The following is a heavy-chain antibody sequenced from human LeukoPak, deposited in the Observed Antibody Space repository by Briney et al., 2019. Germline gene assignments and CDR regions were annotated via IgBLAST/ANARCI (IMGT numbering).Heavy chain of an antibody. CDR3: ASTDWNYAQ. Sequence: PSETLSLTCTVSGGSISSYYWSWIRQPPGKGLEWIGYIYYSGSTNYSPSLKSRVTISVDTSKNQFSLKLSSVTAADTAVYYCASTDWNYAQWGRGILVTVSS. V-gene: IGHV4-59*08. J-gene: IGHJ4*02. D-gene: IGHD1-7*01. CDR2: IYYSGST. CDR1: GGSISSYY.